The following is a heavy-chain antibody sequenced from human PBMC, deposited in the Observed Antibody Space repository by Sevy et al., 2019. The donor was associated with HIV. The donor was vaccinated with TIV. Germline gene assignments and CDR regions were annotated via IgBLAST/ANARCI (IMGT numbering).Heavy chain of an antibody. CDR1: GGSISSYY. CDR2: IYTSGST. J-gene: IGHJ5*02. D-gene: IGHD3-10*01. V-gene: IGHV4-4*07. Sequence: SETLSLTCTVSGGSISSYYWSWIRQPAGKGLEWIARIYTSGSTNYNPSLKSRVTMSVDTSKNQFSLKLSSVTAADTAVYYCARENTYYYGSGSYRWFDPWGQGTLVTVSS. CDR3: ARENTYYYGSGSYRWFDP.